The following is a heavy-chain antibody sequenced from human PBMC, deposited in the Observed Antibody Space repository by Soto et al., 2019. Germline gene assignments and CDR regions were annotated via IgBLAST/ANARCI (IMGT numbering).Heavy chain of an antibody. CDR2: ISTGSSYI. Sequence: GGSLRLSCAASGFTFITYSMNCCRHSPFKWLEWVSSISTGSSYIYYADSVTGRFTISRDNAKNSLYLQMDDLRVEDTAVYFCARDRDGYNSNWFDPWGQGTLVTVSS. CDR3: ARDRDGYNSNWFDP. J-gene: IGHJ5*02. CDR1: GFTFITYS. D-gene: IGHD5-12*01. V-gene: IGHV3-21*01.